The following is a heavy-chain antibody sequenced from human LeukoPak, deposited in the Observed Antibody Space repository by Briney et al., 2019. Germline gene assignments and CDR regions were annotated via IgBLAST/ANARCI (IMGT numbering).Heavy chain of an antibody. V-gene: IGHV7-4-1*02. CDR2: INTNTGNP. D-gene: IGHD3-10*01. J-gene: IGHJ5*02. CDR3: ARFVMVRGVYWFDP. CDR1: GYTFTSYA. Sequence: ASVKVSCKASGYTFTSYAMNWVRQSPGQGLEWMGWINTNTGNPTYAQGFTGRFVFSLDTSVSTAYLQISSLKAEDTAVYYCARFVMVRGVYWFDPWGQGTLVTVSS.